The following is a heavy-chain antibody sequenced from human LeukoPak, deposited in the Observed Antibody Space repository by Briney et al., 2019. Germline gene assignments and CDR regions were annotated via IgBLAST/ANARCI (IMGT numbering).Heavy chain of an antibody. CDR3: ARAPTNIAAAGTPRFDY. CDR2: LYYSGST. J-gene: IGHJ4*02. CDR1: GGSISSSRYY. Sequence: PSETLSLTCSVSGGSISSSRYYWGWIRQPPGKGLEWIGSLYYSGSTHYNPSLKSRVTISVDTSKNQFSLKLSSVTAADTAVYYCARAPTNIAAAGTPRFDYWGQGTLVTVSS. D-gene: IGHD6-13*01. V-gene: IGHV4-39*07.